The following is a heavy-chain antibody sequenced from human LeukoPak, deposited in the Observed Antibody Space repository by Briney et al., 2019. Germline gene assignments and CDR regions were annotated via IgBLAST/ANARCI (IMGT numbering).Heavy chain of an antibody. J-gene: IGHJ4*02. D-gene: IGHD3-22*01. CDR3: ASVYDSSGFYPF. Sequence: SETLSLTCTVSGGSIRSSYYYWSWIRQPPGKGLEWIGEINHSGSTNYNPSLKSRVTISVDTSKNQFSLKLSSVTAADTAVYYCASVYDSSGFYPFWGQGTLVTVSS. V-gene: IGHV4-39*07. CDR1: GGSIRSSYYY. CDR2: INHSGST.